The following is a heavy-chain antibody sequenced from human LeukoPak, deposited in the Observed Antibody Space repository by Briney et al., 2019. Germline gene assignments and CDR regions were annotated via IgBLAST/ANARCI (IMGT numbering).Heavy chain of an antibody. Sequence: SETLSLTCTVSGGSISSSSYYWGWIRQPPGKGLEWIGSIYYSGSTYYNPSLKSRVTISVDTSKNQFSLKLSSVTAADTAVYYCARDLGYNWNRRGAFDIWGQGTMVTVSS. CDR2: IYYSGST. CDR3: ARDLGYNWNRRGAFDI. J-gene: IGHJ3*02. D-gene: IGHD1-20*01. V-gene: IGHV4-39*07. CDR1: GGSISSSSYY.